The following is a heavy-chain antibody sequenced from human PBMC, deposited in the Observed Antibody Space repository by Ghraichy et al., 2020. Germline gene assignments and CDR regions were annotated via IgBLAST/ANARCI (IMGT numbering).Heavy chain of an antibody. J-gene: IGHJ4*02. V-gene: IGHV3-7*01. CDR1: GFTFSDYR. CDR2: ITHDGSAN. Sequence: GESLNISCEASGFTFSDYRMSWFRQAPGKRLEWVANITHDGSANYYVDSVKGRFTISRDNAENSLYLQMNSLRDEDTAVYYCARVIGGRSYSPKDYWCQGALGTV. D-gene: IGHD3-10*01. CDR3: ARVIGGRSYSPKDY.